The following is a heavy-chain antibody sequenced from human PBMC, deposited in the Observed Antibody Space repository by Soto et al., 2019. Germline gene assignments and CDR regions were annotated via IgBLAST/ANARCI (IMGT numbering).Heavy chain of an antibody. D-gene: IGHD1-1*01. V-gene: IGHV3-9*01. J-gene: IGHJ5*02. CDR1: GFTFDDYG. Sequence: PGGSLRLSCAASGFTFDDYGMHWVRQAPGKGLEWVSGISWNSGSIGYADSVKGRFIISRDNAKNSVYLQMNNLRPEDTAFYFCAKVPTTHTFGPLDPWGQGTLVTVSS. CDR2: ISWNSGSI. CDR3: AKVPTTHTFGPLDP.